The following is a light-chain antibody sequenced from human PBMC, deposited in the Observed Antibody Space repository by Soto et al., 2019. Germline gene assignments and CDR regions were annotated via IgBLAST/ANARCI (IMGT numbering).Light chain of an antibody. CDR3: QQYNNWPPTWT. J-gene: IGKJ1*01. Sequence: EIVFTQSPATLSLSTGDRATLSCRASQTIGSNLAWYQQKPGQPPRLLIYDASTRATDIPARFTGSGSGTEFTLTISSLQSEDFAVYYCQQYNNWPPTWTFGQGTKVDIK. V-gene: IGKV3-15*01. CDR2: DAS. CDR1: QTIGSN.